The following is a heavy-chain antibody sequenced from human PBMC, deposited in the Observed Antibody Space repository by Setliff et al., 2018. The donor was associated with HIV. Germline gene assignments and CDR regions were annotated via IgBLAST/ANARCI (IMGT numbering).Heavy chain of an antibody. D-gene: IGHD3-22*01. V-gene: IGHV4-59*12. J-gene: IGHJ4*02. CDR2: VHHSGST. CDR1: SDSISSSY. Sequence: SETLSLTCTVSSDSISSSYWTWIRQPPGQGLEWIGYVHHSGSTKYNASLRSRVTMSVDTSKNLFSLTLSSVTAADTAVFYCARLTTTYYYDSSAYYHPVWGQGTLVTVSS. CDR3: ARLTTTYYYDSSAYYHPV.